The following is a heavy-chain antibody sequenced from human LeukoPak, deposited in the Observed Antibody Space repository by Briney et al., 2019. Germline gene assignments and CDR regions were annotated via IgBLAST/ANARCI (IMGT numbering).Heavy chain of an antibody. CDR2: TYYDGAA. D-gene: IGHD6-19*01. CDR3: ARAGLKWLGGSDY. Sequence: SETLSLTCTVSGGSINGYYWSWFRQSPGKGLEWIGYTYYDGAANYNPSLQSRVTISVDTSMNHFSLRLSSVFAADTAVYYCARAGLKWLGGSDYWGQGTLVTVSS. CDR1: GGSINGYY. J-gene: IGHJ4*02. V-gene: IGHV4-59*01.